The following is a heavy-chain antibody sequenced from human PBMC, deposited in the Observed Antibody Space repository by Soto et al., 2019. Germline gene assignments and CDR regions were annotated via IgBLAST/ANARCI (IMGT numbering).Heavy chain of an antibody. Sequence: QLQLQESGPGLVKPSETLSLTCTVSGDSISSDNYYCGWIRQPPGKGLEWIGSIYNIGRTYYNPYLQSRVTMSVDTSKSQFSLKLSSVTAADTAVYYCARHPGYAVPTVYSTHYFNYWGQGILVTVST. CDR1: GDSISSDNYY. V-gene: IGHV4-39*01. J-gene: IGHJ4*02. CDR2: IYNIGRT. CDR3: ARHPGYAVPTVYSTHYFNY. D-gene: IGHD3-16*01.